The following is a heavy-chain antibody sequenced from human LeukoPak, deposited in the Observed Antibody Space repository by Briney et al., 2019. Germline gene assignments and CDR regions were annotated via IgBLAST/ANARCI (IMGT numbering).Heavy chain of an antibody. V-gene: IGHV4-4*02. CDR1: GGSISSSNW. Sequence: PSETLSLTCAVSGGSISSSNWWSWVRQPPGKGLDWIGEIYHSGSTNYNPSLKRRVTISVDKSKNQFSLKLSSVTAADTAVYYCARWYPSRYAFDIWGQGTMVTVSS. CDR3: ARWYPSRYAFDI. J-gene: IGHJ3*02. D-gene: IGHD1-14*01. CDR2: IYHSGST.